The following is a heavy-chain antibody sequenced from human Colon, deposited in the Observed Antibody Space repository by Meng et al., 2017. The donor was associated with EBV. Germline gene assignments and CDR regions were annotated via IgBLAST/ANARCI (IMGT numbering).Heavy chain of an antibody. CDR1: GGSISSGGYY. J-gene: IGHJ5*02. V-gene: IGHV4-31*03. Sequence: QVRLQVSGPELVKPSQTPSLTCTVSGGSISSGGYYWSWIRQHPGKGLEWIGYIHSSGSTYYNPSLRSRLTISVDTSKNQFSLKLSSMTAADTAVYYCARASYGSGSPLGESWFDPWGQGTLVTVSS. CDR2: IHSSGST. D-gene: IGHD3-10*01. CDR3: ARASYGSGSPLGESWFDP.